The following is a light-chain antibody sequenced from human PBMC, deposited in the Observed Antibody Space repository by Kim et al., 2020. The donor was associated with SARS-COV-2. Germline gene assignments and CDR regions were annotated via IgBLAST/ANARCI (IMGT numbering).Light chain of an antibody. J-gene: IGLJ3*02. CDR2: RDS. CDR3: QVWDSSTWV. CDR1: NIGRKN. V-gene: IGLV3-9*01. Sequence: LAVRQTARITGGGNNIGRKNVHWNQQKPGQAPVLVIYRDSNRPSGIPARFSGSNSGNTATLTISRAQAVDEADYYCQVWDSSTWVFGGGTQLTVL.